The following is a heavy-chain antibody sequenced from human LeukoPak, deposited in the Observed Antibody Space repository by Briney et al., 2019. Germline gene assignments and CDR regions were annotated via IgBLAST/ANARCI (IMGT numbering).Heavy chain of an antibody. CDR3: ARVPPYYYGSGHYFDY. J-gene: IGHJ4*02. V-gene: IGHV1-18*01. D-gene: IGHD3-10*01. Sequence: ASVKVSCKASGYTFTSYGISWVRQAPGQGLEWMGWISAYNGNTNYAQKLQGRVTMTTDTSTSTAYMELRSLRSDDTAVYYCARVPPYYYGSGHYFDYWGQGTLVTVSS. CDR1: GYTFTSYG. CDR2: ISAYNGNT.